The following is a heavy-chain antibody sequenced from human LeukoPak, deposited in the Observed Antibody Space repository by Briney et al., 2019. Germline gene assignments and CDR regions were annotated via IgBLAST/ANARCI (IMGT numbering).Heavy chain of an antibody. CDR3: ARHSNKYDYDSSGHYRSFDC. Sequence: PGGSVRLSCAASGFTFTFYWMSWVRQAPGKGLEWVANIKQDGSDKYYVDSVKGRFTISRDNPKNSLYLQMNSLRAEDTAFYFCARHSNKYDYDSSGHYRSFDCWGQGTLVSVSS. J-gene: IGHJ4*02. D-gene: IGHD3-22*01. CDR2: IKQDGSDK. V-gene: IGHV3-7*01. CDR1: GFTFTFYW.